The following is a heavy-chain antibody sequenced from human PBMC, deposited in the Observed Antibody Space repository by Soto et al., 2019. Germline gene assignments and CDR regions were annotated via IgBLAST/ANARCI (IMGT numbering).Heavy chain of an antibody. CDR2: ISAYNGNT. Sequence: ASVKVSCKASGYTFTSYGISWVRQAPGQGLEWMGWISAYNGNTNYAQKLQGRVTMTTDTSTSTAYMELRSLRSDDTAVHYCARVIDYIWGSYRYTYFDHWGQGTLVTVPS. CDR3: ARVIDYIWGSYRYTYFDH. J-gene: IGHJ4*02. CDR1: GYTFTSYG. D-gene: IGHD3-16*02. V-gene: IGHV1-18*01.